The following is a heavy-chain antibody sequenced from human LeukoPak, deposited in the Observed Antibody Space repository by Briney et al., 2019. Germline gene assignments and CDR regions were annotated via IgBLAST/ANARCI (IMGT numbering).Heavy chain of an antibody. Sequence: GGSLRLSCATSGFAFSSYWMHWVRQVPGKGLVWVSRVNGDGTSTSYADSVQGRFTISRDNAKNTLYLYMNSLRGDDTAIYFCVRSCSSGSCYGYKDYWGQGTLVTVSS. CDR3: VRSCSSGSCYGYKDY. J-gene: IGHJ4*02. CDR2: VNGDGTST. CDR1: GFAFSSYW. V-gene: IGHV3-74*01. D-gene: IGHD2-2*01.